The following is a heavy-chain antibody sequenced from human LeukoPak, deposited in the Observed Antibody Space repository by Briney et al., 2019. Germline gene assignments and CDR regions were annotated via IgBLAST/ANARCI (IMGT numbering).Heavy chain of an antibody. J-gene: IGHJ3*02. V-gene: IGHV1-18*01. Sequence: GASVKVSCKASGCTFTSYGISWVRQAPGQGLEWMGWISAYNGNTNYAQKLQGRVTMTTDTSTSTAYMELRSLRSDDTAVYYCAREKPTYYYDSSGYYRAFDIWGQGTMVTVSS. CDR3: AREKPTYYYDSSGYYRAFDI. CDR2: ISAYNGNT. CDR1: GCTFTSYG. D-gene: IGHD3-22*01.